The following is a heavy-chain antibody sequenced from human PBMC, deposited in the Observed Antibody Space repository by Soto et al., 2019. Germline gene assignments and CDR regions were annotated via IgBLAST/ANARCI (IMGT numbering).Heavy chain of an antibody. V-gene: IGHV1-3*01. CDR3: ARDAGFRVRGVRVCCGY. CDR1: GYTFTSYA. J-gene: IGHJ4*02. CDR2: INAGNGNT. D-gene: IGHD3-10*01. Sequence: QVQLVQSGAEVKKPWASVKVSCKASGYTFTSYAMHWVRQAPGQRLEWMGWINAGNGNTKYSQKFQGRVTITRDTSASTAYMELSSLRSEDTAVYYCARDAGFRVRGVRVCCGYWGQGTLVTVSS.